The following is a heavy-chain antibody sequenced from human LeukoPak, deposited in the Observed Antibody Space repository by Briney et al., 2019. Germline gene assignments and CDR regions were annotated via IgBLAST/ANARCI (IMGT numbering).Heavy chain of an antibody. D-gene: IGHD3-22*01. CDR2: ISGSGGST. J-gene: IGHJ6*02. Sequence: GGSLRLSCAPSGFTFSNYAMTWVRQAPGKGLEWVSSISGSGGSTHYADSVKGRFAISRDNSKITLSLQMNSLRAEDTAVYYCARDHFDGSAFYGCYYGMDVWGQGTTVTVSS. CDR3: ARDHFDGSAFYGCYYGMDV. CDR1: GFTFSNYA. V-gene: IGHV3-23*01.